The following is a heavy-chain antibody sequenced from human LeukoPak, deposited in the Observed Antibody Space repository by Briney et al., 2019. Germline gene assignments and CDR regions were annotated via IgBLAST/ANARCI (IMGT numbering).Heavy chain of an antibody. D-gene: IGHD6-13*01. CDR2: ISSNGGST. V-gene: IGHV3-64D*06. Sequence: GGSLRLSCSASGFTFSSYAMHWVRQAPGKGLEYVSAISSNGGSTYYADPVKGRFTISRDNSKNTLYLQMSSLRAEDTAVYYCTRQQLEWAFDIWGQGTMVTVSS. CDR1: GFTFSSYA. J-gene: IGHJ3*02. CDR3: TRQQLEWAFDI.